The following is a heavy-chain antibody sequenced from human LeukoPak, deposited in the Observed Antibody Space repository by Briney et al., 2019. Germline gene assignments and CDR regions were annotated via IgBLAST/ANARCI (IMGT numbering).Heavy chain of an antibody. CDR2: INHNGNVN. V-gene: IGHV3-7*01. D-gene: IGHD1-26*01. CDR1: GFTFSSYW. CDR3: GRELLRNYGMDV. Sequence: GGSLRLSCAASGFTFSSYWMNWARQAPGKGLEWVASINHNGNVNYYVDSVKGRFTISRDNAKNTLYLQMNSLRAEDTAVYYCGRELLRNYGMDVWGQGTTVTVSS. J-gene: IGHJ6*02.